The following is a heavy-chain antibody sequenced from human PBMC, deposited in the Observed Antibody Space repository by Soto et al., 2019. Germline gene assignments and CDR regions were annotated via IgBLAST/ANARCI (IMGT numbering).Heavy chain of an antibody. Sequence: QVQLVQSGAEVKKPGSSVKVSCKASGGTFSSYAISWVRQAPGQGLEWMGGIIPIFGTANYAQKFQGRVTITADESTSIAYMELSSVRSEDTAVYYCASHGITGTWVYYYGMDVWGQGTTVTVSS. CDR3: ASHGITGTWVYYYGMDV. J-gene: IGHJ6*02. CDR2: IIPIFGTA. D-gene: IGHD1-7*01. V-gene: IGHV1-69*12. CDR1: GGTFSSYA.